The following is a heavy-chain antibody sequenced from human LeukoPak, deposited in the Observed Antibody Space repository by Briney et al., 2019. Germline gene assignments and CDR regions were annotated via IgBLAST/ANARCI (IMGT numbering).Heavy chain of an antibody. Sequence: TGGSLRLSCAASGFTFSSYAMHWVRQAPGKGLEWVAVISYDGSNKYYADSVKGRFTISRDNSKNTLYLQMNSLRAEDTAVYYCARGRSGSYSPYYFDYWGQGTLVTVSS. CDR2: ISYDGSNK. CDR1: GFTFSSYA. V-gene: IGHV3-30*01. J-gene: IGHJ4*02. CDR3: ARGRSGSYSPYYFDY. D-gene: IGHD3-10*01.